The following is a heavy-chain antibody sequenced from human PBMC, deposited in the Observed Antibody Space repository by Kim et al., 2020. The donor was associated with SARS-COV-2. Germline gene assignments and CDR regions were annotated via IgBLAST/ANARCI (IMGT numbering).Heavy chain of an antibody. D-gene: IGHD6-13*01. V-gene: IGHV1-18*01. CDR3: ARERRGIAAAGTPFDY. J-gene: IGHJ4*02. CDR1: GYTFTSYG. CDR2: ISAYNGNT. Sequence: ASVKVSCKASGYTFTSYGISWVRQAPGQGLEWMGWISAYNGNTNYAQKLQGRVTMTTDTSTSTAYMELRSLRSDDTAVYYCARERRGIAAAGTPFDYWGQGTLVTVSS.